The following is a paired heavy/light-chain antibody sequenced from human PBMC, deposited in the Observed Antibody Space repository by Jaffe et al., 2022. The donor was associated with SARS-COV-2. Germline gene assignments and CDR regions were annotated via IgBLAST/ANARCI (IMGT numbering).Light chain of an antibody. CDR1: QSLLYSNGFNY. J-gene: IGKJ2*01. CDR3: MQAQQTPRT. CDR2: LGS. Sequence: DIVMTQSPLSLPVTPGEPASISCRSSQSLLYSNGFNYLDWYLQKPGQSPQLLIFLGSNRASGVPDRFSGSGSGTDFTLTISRVEADDVGVYYCMQAQQTPRTFGQGTKLEIK. V-gene: IGKV2-28*01.
Heavy chain of an antibody. CDR2: IWYVGSNE. CDR1: GFTFSSFG. J-gene: IGHJ3*02. V-gene: IGHV3-33*06. CDR3: AKESDAFDI. Sequence: QVQLVESGGGGVQPGRSLRLSCAASGFTFSSFGMHWVRQAPGKGLEWVAAIWYVGSNEYYADSVKGRFTISRDTSKNTLYLQMNSLRAEDTAVYYCAKESDAFDIWGQGTMVTVSS.